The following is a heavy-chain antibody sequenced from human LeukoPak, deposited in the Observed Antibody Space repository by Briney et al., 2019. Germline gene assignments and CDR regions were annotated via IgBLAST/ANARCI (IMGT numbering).Heavy chain of an antibody. D-gene: IGHD5-18*01. CDR1: GFTFSSYE. CDR2: ISSSSSYI. V-gene: IGHV3-21*01. J-gene: IGHJ4*02. Sequence: GGSLRLSCAASGFTFSSYEMNWVRQAPGKGLEWVSSISSSSSYIYYADSVKGRFTISRDNAKNSLYLQMNSLRAEDTAVYYCARDPGYSYGYLGIDYWGQGTLVTVSS. CDR3: ARDPGYSYGYLGIDY.